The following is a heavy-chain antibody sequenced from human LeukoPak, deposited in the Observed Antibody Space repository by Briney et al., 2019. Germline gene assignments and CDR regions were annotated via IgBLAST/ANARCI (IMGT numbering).Heavy chain of an antibody. CDR3: VRTYDVLTGGFDY. Sequence: GGSLRLSCAASGFIFNRYGMNWVRQAPGRGLEWISYIRGSFITIEYADSVKGRFTISRNNARNSLFLQMNSLRDEDTAVYYCVRTYDVLTGGFDYWGQGTPVTVSS. D-gene: IGHD3-9*01. J-gene: IGHJ4*02. V-gene: IGHV3-48*02. CDR1: GFIFNRYG. CDR2: IRGSFITI.